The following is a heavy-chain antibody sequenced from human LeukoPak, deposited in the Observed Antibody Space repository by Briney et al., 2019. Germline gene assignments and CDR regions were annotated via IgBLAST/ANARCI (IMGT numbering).Heavy chain of an antibody. Sequence: GGSLRLSCAASGFTVSSNYMSWVRQAPGKGLEWVSVIYSGGSTYYADSVKGRFTISRDNSKNTLYLQMNSLRAEDTAVYYCAKIPVGTITVWDLWGRGTLVTVSS. J-gene: IGHJ2*01. CDR2: IYSGGST. D-gene: IGHD1-14*01. CDR1: GFTVSSNY. V-gene: IGHV3-66*01. CDR3: AKIPVGTITVWDL.